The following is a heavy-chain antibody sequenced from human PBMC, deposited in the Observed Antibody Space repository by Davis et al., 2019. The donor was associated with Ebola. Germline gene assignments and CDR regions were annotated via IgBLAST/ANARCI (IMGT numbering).Heavy chain of an antibody. CDR3: ARALYSSSWYDGFWYFDL. CDR1: GGSISSHY. J-gene: IGHJ2*01. CDR2: IYYSGST. D-gene: IGHD6-13*01. Sequence: PSETLSLTCTVSGGSISSHYWSWIRQPPGKGLEWIGYIYYSGSTNYNPSLKSRVTISVDTSKNQFSLKLSSVTAADTAVYYCARALYSSSWYDGFWYFDLWGRGTLVTVSS. V-gene: IGHV4-59*11.